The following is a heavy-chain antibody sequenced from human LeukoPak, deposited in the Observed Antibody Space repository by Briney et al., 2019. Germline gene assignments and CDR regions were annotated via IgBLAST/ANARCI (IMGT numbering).Heavy chain of an antibody. Sequence: PGRSLRLSCAASGFTFDDYAMHWVRQAPGKGLEWVSGISWNSGSIGYADSVKGRFTISRDNAKNSLYLQMNSLRAEDMALYYCVKAGYYYDSSGYYLDYWGQGTLVTVSS. D-gene: IGHD3-22*01. CDR1: GFTFDDYA. V-gene: IGHV3-9*03. J-gene: IGHJ4*02. CDR3: VKAGYYYDSSGYYLDY. CDR2: ISWNSGSI.